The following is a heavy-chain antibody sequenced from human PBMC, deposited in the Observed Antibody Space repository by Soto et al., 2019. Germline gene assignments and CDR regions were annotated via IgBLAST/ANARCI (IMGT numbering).Heavy chain of an antibody. CDR2: ISSSSSTI. D-gene: IGHD2-15*01. J-gene: IGHJ4*02. CDR3: ARGDCRGGSCYSFDY. V-gene: IGHV3-48*01. CDR1: GFTFSSYS. Sequence: EVQLVESGGGLVQPGGSLRLSCAASGFTFSSYSMNWVRQAPGKGLEWVSYISSSSSTIYYADSVKGRFTISRDNAKNSLHLQMNSLRAEDTAVYYCARGDCRGGSCYSFDYWGQGTLVTVSS.